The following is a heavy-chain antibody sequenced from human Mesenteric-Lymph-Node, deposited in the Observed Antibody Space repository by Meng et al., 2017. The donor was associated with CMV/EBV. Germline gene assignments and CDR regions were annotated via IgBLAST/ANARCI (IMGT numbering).Heavy chain of an antibody. Sequence: GGSLRLSCAASGVTFSSYGMHWVRQAPGKGLEWVAFIRYDGSNKYYADYVKGRFTISRDNSKHTLYLQMNSLRAEDTAVYYCAKDRYGDYEPNYFDYWGQGTLVTVSS. J-gene: IGHJ4*02. CDR2: IRYDGSNK. CDR1: GVTFSSYG. D-gene: IGHD4-17*01. V-gene: IGHV3-30*02. CDR3: AKDRYGDYEPNYFDY.